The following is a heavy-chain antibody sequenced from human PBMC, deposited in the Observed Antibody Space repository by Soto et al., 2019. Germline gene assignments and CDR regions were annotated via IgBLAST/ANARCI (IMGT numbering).Heavy chain of an antibody. CDR1: GFTFSSYA. CDR3: SKVFYYYDSSGYYYFDY. V-gene: IGHV3-23*01. D-gene: IGHD3-22*01. Sequence: GGSLRLSCAASGFTFSSYAVSWVRQAPGKGPEWISSISGSGSTIYYADSVKGRFTISRDNSKNTLYLQMSSLRAEDTAVYYCSKVFYYYDSSGYYYFDYWGQGTLVTVSS. CDR2: ISGSGSTI. J-gene: IGHJ4*02.